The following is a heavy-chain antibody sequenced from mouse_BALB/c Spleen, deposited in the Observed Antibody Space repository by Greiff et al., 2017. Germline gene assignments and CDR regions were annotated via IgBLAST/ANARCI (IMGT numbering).Heavy chain of an antibody. CDR2: ISSGGGNT. Sequence: EVKVVESGGGLVKPGGSLKLSCAASGFTFSSYTMSWVRQTPEKRLEWVATISSGGGNTYYPDSVKGRFTISRDNAKNNLYLQMSSLRSEDTALYYCAIYDYDGAFDYWGQGTTLTVSS. V-gene: IGHV5-9*03. J-gene: IGHJ2*01. D-gene: IGHD2-4*01. CDR3: AIYDYDGAFDY. CDR1: GFTFSSYT.